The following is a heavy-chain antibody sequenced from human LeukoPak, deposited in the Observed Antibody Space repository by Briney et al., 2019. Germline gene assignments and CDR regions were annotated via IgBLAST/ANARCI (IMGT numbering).Heavy chain of an antibody. D-gene: IGHD3-10*01. CDR2: ISYDGSNK. J-gene: IGHJ3*02. V-gene: IGHV3-30*01. Sequence: GRSLRLSCAASGFTFSSYAMHWVRQAPGTGLEWVAVISYDGSNKYYADSVKGRFTISRDNSKNTLYLQMNSLGAEDTAVYYCARVGSRGDAFDIWGQRTMVTVSS. CDR3: ARVGSRGDAFDI. CDR1: GFTFSSYA.